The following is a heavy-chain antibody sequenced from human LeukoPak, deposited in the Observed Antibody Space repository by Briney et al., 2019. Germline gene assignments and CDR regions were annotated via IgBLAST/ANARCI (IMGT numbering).Heavy chain of an antibody. Sequence: GGSLRLSCAASGFTFSSYEMNWVRQAPGKGLEWLSYISSSGSTIYYADSVKGRFTISRDNAKNSLYLQMNSLRAEDTAVYYCARDGLELWFGELLSDAFDIWGQGTMVTVSS. J-gene: IGHJ3*02. CDR3: ARDGLELWFGELLSDAFDI. V-gene: IGHV3-48*03. D-gene: IGHD3-10*01. CDR1: GFTFSSYE. CDR2: ISSSGSTI.